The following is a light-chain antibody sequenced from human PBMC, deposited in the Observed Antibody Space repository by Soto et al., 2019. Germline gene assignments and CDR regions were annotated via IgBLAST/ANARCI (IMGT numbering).Light chain of an antibody. Sequence: QSVLTQRASVSGSPGQSVTISCTGTSSDVGGYDYVSWYQQRPGKAPKFMVYEVTNRPSGVSHRFSGSECGTTASLTISGLQAEDEADYSCSSYTTTSTYVFGIGTKVTVL. CDR1: SSDVGGYDY. J-gene: IGLJ1*01. V-gene: IGLV2-14*01. CDR3: SSYTTTSTYV. CDR2: EVT.